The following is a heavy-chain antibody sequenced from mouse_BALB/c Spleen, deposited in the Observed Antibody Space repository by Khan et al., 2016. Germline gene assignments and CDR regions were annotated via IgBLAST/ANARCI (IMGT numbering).Heavy chain of an antibody. CDR1: GFNIKDTY. J-gene: IGHJ3*01. D-gene: IGHD2-4*01. V-gene: IGHV14-3*02. CDR3: ARSSYYDYGRFAY. CDR2: IDPANGNT. Sequence: EVQLQESGAELVKPGASVKLSCTASGFNIKDTYMHWVKQRPEQGLEWIGRIDPANGNTKYDPKFQGKATITADTSSNTAYLQLSSLTSEDTAVYYCARSSYYDYGRFAYWGQGTLVTVSA.